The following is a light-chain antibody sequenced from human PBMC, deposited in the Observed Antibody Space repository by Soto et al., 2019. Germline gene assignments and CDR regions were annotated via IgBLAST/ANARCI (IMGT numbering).Light chain of an antibody. V-gene: IGLV1-44*01. J-gene: IGLJ2*01. CDR3: ATWDDSLNGHVV. Sequence: QSVLTQPPSESGTPGQRFTISCSGSRSNIGSNTVNWYQQLPGTAPKFLIYSNNQRPSGVPKRFSGSKSGTSASLAISGLQSEDEADYYCATWDDSLNGHVVFGGGTKLTVL. CDR1: RSNIGSNT. CDR2: SNN.